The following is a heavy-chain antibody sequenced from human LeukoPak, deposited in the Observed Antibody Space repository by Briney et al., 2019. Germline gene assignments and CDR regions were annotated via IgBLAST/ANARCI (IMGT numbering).Heavy chain of an antibody. Sequence: KTSETLSLTCTVSGGSISSYYWSWIRQPPGKGLEWIGYIYYSGGTNYNPSLKSRVTISVDTSKNQFSLKLSSVTAADTAVYYCASGLRVIQLWFPFDPWGQGTLVTVSS. CDR3: ASGLRVIQLWFPFDP. V-gene: IGHV4-59*08. D-gene: IGHD5-18*01. J-gene: IGHJ5*02. CDR2: IYYSGGT. CDR1: GGSISSYY.